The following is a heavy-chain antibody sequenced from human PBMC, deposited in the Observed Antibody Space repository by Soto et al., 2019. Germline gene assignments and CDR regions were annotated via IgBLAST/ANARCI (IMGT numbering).Heavy chain of an antibody. Sequence: QITLKESGPTLVKPTQTLTLTCTFSGFSLSTSGVGVGWIRQPPGKALEWLALIYWDDDKRYSPSLKSRLTINKDTSKKQVVSTMAIMVPVDTATYYCAHSSLWFGGYYGMDVWGQGTTVTVSS. CDR1: GFSLSTSGVG. J-gene: IGHJ6*02. D-gene: IGHD3-10*01. V-gene: IGHV2-5*02. CDR3: AHSSLWFGGYYGMDV. CDR2: IYWDDDK.